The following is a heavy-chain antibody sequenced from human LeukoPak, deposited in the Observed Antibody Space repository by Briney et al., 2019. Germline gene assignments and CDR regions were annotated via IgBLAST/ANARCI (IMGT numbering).Heavy chain of an antibody. CDR3: ARGIIRGADTPYYYGMDV. J-gene: IGHJ6*02. CDR1: GGSISSYY. CDR2: IYYSGST. V-gene: IGHV4-59*01. D-gene: IGHD3-10*01. Sequence: SETLSLTCTVSGGSISSYYWSWIQQPPGKGLEWIGYIYYSGSTNYNPSLKSRITISVDTSKNQFSLKLSSVTAADTAVYYCARGIIRGADTPYYYGMDVWGRGTTVTVSS.